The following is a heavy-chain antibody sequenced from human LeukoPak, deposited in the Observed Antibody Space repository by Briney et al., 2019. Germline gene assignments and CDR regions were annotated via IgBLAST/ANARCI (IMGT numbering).Heavy chain of an antibody. CDR1: GYTFTGYY. D-gene: IGHD3-22*01. V-gene: IGHV1-2*06. Sequence: ASVKVSCKASGYTFTGYYMHWVRQAPGQGLEWMGRINPNSGGTNYAQKFQGRVTMTRDTSISTAHMELSRLRSDDTAVYYCATDAYYYDSSGYSTSVHYFDYWGQGTQVTVSS. CDR3: ATDAYYYDSSGYSTSVHYFDY. CDR2: INPNSGGT. J-gene: IGHJ4*02.